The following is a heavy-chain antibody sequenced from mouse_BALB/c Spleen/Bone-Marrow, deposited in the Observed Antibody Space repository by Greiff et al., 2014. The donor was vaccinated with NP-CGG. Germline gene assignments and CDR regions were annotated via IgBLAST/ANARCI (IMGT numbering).Heavy chain of an antibody. CDR1: GYTFTSYT. V-gene: IGHV1-4*01. D-gene: IGHD1-2*01. CDR3: ARFITTATEYFDY. CDR2: INPSSGYT. Sequence: LVESGAELARPGASVKMSCKASGYTFTSYTMHWVKQRPGQGLEWIGYINPSSGYTNYNQEFKDKATLTADKSSSTAYMQLSSLTSEDSAVYYCARFITTATEYFDYWGQGTTLTVSS. J-gene: IGHJ2*01.